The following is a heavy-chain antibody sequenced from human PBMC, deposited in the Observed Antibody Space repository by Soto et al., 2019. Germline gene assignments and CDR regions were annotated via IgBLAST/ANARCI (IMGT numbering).Heavy chain of an antibody. V-gene: IGHV1-18*01. CDR2: ISAYNGNT. CDR1: GYTFTSYG. J-gene: IGHJ6*04. CDR3: ARDPMIGVVSKNDYYGMEV. D-gene: IGHD3-22*01. Sequence: ASVKVSCKASGYTFTSYGISWVRQAPGQGLEWMGWISAYNGNTNYAQKLQGRVTMTTDTSTSTAYMELRSLRSDDTGVYYCARDPMIGVVSKNDYYGMEVWGEGTTVTVSS.